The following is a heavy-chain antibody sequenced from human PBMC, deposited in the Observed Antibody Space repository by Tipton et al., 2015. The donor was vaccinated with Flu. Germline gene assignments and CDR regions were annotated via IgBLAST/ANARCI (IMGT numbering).Heavy chain of an antibody. CDR1: GGSISSYF. CDR2: FYYSRSP. D-gene: IGHD3-16*01. J-gene: IGHJ4*02. V-gene: IGHV4-59*12. CDR3: ARFRSSAYPSFDY. Sequence: TLSLTCTVSGGSISSYFWGWIRQPPGKGLEWIGYFYYSRSPNYNPSLKSRVTISVDTSKNQFSLKLDSVTAADTAVYYCARFRSSAYPSFDYWGQGTLVSVSS.